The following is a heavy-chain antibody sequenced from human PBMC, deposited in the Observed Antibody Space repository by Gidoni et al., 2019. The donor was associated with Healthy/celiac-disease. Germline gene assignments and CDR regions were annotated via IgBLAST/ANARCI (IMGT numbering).Heavy chain of an antibody. J-gene: IGHJ6*02. CDR3: ATLRVPYGMDV. D-gene: IGHD1-1*01. Sequence: QLQLQESGPGLVKPSETPSITCTLSGGSISSSSYYGGWIRQPPGKGLELIGSIYYSGSTYYNPSLKSRVTISVDTSKNQFSLKLSSVTAAYTAVYYCATLRVPYGMDVWGQGTTVTVSS. CDR1: GGSISSSSYY. V-gene: IGHV4-39*05. CDR2: IYYSGST.